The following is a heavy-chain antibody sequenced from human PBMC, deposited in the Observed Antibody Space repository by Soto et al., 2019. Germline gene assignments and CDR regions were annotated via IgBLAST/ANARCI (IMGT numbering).Heavy chain of an antibody. J-gene: IGHJ6*02. CDR2: ISYDGSNK. Sequence: QVQLVESGGGVVQPGRSLRLSCAASGFTFSSYGMHWVRQAPGKGLEWVAVISYDGSNKYYADSVKGRFTISRDNSKNTLYLQMNSLRAEDTAVYYCAKGLSGYYYYYYYGMDVWGQGTTVTVSS. CDR1: GFTFSSYG. CDR3: AKGLSGYYYYYYYGMDV. D-gene: IGHD3-22*01. V-gene: IGHV3-30*18.